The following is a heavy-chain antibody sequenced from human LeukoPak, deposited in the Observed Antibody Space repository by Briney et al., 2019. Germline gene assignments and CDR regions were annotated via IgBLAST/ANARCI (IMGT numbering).Heavy chain of an antibody. CDR1: GFTFSNAW. CDR3: AGTMIVVVVNAFDI. CDR2: IKSKTDGGTT. Sequence: GGSLRLSCAASGFTFSNAWMSWVRQAPGKGLEWVGRIKSKTDGGTTDYAAPVKGRFTISRDDSKNTLYLQMNSLRAADTAVYYCAGTMIVVVVNAFDIWGQGTMVTVSS. J-gene: IGHJ3*02. V-gene: IGHV3-15*01. D-gene: IGHD3-22*01.